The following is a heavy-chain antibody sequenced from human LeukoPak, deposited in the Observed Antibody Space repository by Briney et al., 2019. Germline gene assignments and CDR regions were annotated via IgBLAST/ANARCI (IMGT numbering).Heavy chain of an antibody. J-gene: IGHJ4*02. CDR1: GFTFSSYS. CDR2: ISSSSSYI. V-gene: IGHV3-21*01. D-gene: IGHD3-9*01. CDR3: ARDYDILTGYYTSFDY. Sequence: GGSLRLSCAASGFTFSSYSMNWVRQAPGKGLEWVSSISSSSSYIYYADSVKGRFTISRDNAKNSLYLQMNSLRAEDTAVYYCARDYDILTGYYTSFDYWGQGTLVTVSS.